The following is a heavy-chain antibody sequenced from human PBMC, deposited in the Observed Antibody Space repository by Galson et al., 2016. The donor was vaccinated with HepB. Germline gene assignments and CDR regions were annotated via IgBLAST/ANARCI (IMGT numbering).Heavy chain of an antibody. CDR3: AREGHLWIACFDN. CDR2: IWADGSNK. Sequence: SLRLSCAASGFTFSDFGMHWVRQAPGKGLEWLAGIWADGSNKYYADPVKGRFTISRDNSKNTLSLHMTSLRAEGTAVYSCAREGHLWIACFDNWGQGTLVTVSS. D-gene: IGHD2-2*03. CDR1: GFTFSDFG. J-gene: IGHJ4*02. V-gene: IGHV3-33*01.